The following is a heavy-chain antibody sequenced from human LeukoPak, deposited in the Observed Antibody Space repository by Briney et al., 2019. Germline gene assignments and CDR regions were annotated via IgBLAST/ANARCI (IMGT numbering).Heavy chain of an antibody. Sequence: GALVKASCKASGYTFTSYYMHWVRQAPGQGLEWMGIINPSGGSTSYAQKFQGRVTMTRDTSTSTDYMELSSLRSEDTAVYYCARDCCDTAMGPFDYWGQGTLVTVSS. CDR2: INPSGGST. V-gene: IGHV1-46*01. J-gene: IGHJ4*02. CDR3: ARDCCDTAMGPFDY. D-gene: IGHD5-18*01. CDR1: GYTFTSYY.